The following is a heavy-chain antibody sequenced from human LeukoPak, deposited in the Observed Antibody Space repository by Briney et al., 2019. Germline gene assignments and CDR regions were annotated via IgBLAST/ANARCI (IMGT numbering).Heavy chain of an antibody. CDR2: IYHSGST. J-gene: IGHJ6*02. D-gene: IGHD7-27*01. Sequence: SETLALTCAVSGGSISSGGYSWSWIRQPPGKGLEWIGYIYHSGSTYYNPSLKSRVTISVDRSKNQFSLKLSSVTAADTAVSYCARDRLTGGMDVWGQGTTVTVSS. V-gene: IGHV4-30-2*01. CDR3: ARDRLTGGMDV. CDR1: GGSISSGGYS.